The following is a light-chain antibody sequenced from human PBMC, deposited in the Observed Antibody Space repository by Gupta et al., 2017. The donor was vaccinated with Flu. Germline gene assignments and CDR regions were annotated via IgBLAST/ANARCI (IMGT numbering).Light chain of an antibody. CDR1: SSDVGSYNL. CDR2: EGS. J-gene: IGLJ1*01. Sequence: QSALTQPASVSGSPGQSITISCTGTSSDVGSYNLVSWYQQHPGKAPKLMIYEGSKRPSGGSNRFSGSKSGNTASLTISGLQAEDDADYYCCSYAGSDTYVFGTGTKVTVL. V-gene: IGLV2-23*01. CDR3: CSYAGSDTYV.